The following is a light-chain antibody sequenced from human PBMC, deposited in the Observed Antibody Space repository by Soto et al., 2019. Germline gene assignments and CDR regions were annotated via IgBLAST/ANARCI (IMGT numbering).Light chain of an antibody. V-gene: IGKV1-5*01. CDR1: QSIRYY. CDR3: QHHNSYSQT. J-gene: IGKJ1*01. CDR2: GAS. Sequence: DIQLTQSPPTLSASVGDRVTITCRASQSIRYYLAWYQQMPGKAPKLLIYGASSLQSGVPSRFSGSVSGTEFTLTISSLQPDDFATYLCQHHNSYSQTFGQGTKVEIK.